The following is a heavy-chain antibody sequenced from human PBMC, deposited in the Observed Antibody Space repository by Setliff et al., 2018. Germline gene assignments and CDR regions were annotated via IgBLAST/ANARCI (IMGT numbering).Heavy chain of an antibody. CDR3: ARVALVVVIRNAFDI. Sequence: GASVKVSCKASGYTFTNYAIHWVRQAPGQRPEWMGWINTGNANTKYSQKFQGRVTITRDASASTAYMELSSLRSEDTAVYYCARVALVVVIRNAFDIWGQGTMVTVSS. CDR2: INTGNANT. V-gene: IGHV1-3*04. J-gene: IGHJ3*02. CDR1: GYTFTNYA. D-gene: IGHD2-21*01.